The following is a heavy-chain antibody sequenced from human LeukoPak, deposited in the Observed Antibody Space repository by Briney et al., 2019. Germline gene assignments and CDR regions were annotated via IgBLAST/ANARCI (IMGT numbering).Heavy chain of an antibody. CDR3: ARAGVVPAAINRAFDI. CDR1: GGSIISGDYY. Sequence: SETLSLTCIVSGGSIISGDYYWSWIRQPPGKGLEGIGYIYHNGDTYYNPSLKSRVSISVDTSKNQFSLKLSSVTAADTAVYYCARAGVVPAAINRAFDIWGQGSVVTVSS. J-gene: IGHJ3*02. V-gene: IGHV4-30-4*08. D-gene: IGHD2-2*02. CDR2: IYHNGDT.